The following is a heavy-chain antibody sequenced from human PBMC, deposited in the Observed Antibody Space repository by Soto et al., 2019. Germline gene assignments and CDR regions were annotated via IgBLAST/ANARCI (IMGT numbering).Heavy chain of an antibody. CDR2: IVVGSGNT. CDR3: AADLYYYDSSGYSQNFDY. J-gene: IGHJ4*02. D-gene: IGHD3-22*01. Sequence: SVKVSCKASGFTFTSSAVQWVRQARGQRLEWIGWIVVGSGNTNYAQKFQERVTITRDMSTSTAYMELSSLRSEDTAVYYCAADLYYYDSSGYSQNFDYWGQGTLVTVS. V-gene: IGHV1-58*01. CDR1: GFTFTSSA.